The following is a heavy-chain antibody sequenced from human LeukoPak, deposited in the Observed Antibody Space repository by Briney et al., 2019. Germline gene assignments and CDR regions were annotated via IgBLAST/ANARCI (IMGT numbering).Heavy chain of an antibody. CDR1: GFTFNNAW. CDR3: TTVVVLMVYAIDY. J-gene: IGHJ4*02. CDR2: IKSKTDGGTT. D-gene: IGHD2-8*01. Sequence: PGGSLRLSCAVSGFTFNNAWMSWVRQAPGKGLEWVGRIKSKTDGGTTDYAAPVKGRFTISRDDSKNTLYLQMNSLKTEDTAVYYCTTVVVLMVYAIDYWGQGTLVTVSS. V-gene: IGHV3-15*01.